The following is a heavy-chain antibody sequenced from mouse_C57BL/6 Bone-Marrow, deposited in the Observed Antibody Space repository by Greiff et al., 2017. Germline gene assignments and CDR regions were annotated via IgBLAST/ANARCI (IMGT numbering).Heavy chain of an antibody. CDR3: ASYDGYPICDY. J-gene: IGHJ2*01. CDR2: IDPEDGET. D-gene: IGHD2-3*01. V-gene: IGHV14-2*01. CDR1: GFNIKDYY. Sequence: EVQLQQSGAELVKPGDSVKLSCTASGFNIKDYYMHWVKQRTEQGLEWIGRIDPEDGETKNAPKFQGKATITAEPYSNTAYLQLSSLTSEDTAVYYSASYDGYPICDYWGQGTTLTVSS.